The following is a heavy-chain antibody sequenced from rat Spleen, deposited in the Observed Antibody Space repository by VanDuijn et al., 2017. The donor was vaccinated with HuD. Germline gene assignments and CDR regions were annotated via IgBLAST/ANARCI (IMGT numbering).Heavy chain of an antibody. D-gene: IGHD1-11*01. CDR3: ARNYGGSPFDY. CDR2: ISSHSGTI. Sequence: EVQLVESGGGLVQPGRSLKLSCVASGFTFSDYGMNWIRQAPGKGLEWAAYISSHSGTIYYADTVKGRFTISRDYDKNTLYLQLSSLRSEDTALYYCARNYGGSPFDYWGQGVMVTVSS. CDR1: GFTFSDYG. J-gene: IGHJ2*01. V-gene: IGHV5-34*01.